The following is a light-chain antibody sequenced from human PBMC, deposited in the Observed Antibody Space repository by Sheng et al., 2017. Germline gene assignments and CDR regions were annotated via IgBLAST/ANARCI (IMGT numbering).Light chain of an antibody. Sequence: ETVLTQSPGTLSLSPGERATLSCRASQSVSSGYLAWYQQKPGQAPRLLIYGASSRATEIPDRFSGSGSGTDFTLTISRLEPEDFAVYYCQQFRTFGQGTKVEIK. CDR1: QSVSSGY. CDR2: GAS. J-gene: IGKJ1*01. CDR3: QQFRT. V-gene: IGKV3-20*01.